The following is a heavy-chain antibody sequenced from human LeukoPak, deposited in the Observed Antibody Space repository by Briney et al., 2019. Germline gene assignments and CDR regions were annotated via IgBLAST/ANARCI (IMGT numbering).Heavy chain of an antibody. D-gene: IGHD2-2*01. CDR2: IKSKTDGGTT. CDR3: TTVDIVVADP. V-gene: IGHV3-15*01. J-gene: IGHJ5*02. CDR1: GSTFSNAW. Sequence: GGSLRLSCATSGSTFSNAWMCWVRQAPGKVREWVGRIKSKTDGGTTDYAAPVKGRFTISRDDSKNTLYLQMNSLKTEDTAVYYCTTVDIVVADPWGQGTLVTVSS.